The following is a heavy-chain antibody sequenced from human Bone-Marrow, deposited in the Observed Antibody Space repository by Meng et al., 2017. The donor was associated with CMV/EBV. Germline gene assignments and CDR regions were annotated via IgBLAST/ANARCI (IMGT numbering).Heavy chain of an antibody. Sequence: SETLSLTCRVSGRSISSDYFWGWLRQPPGKGLEWIGIYDSGSTYYNSSLKSRVAISVDTSGTQFSLTLSSVTAADTAVYYCVRHIIVVPGRGYGVDGWGQGTTVTVSS. J-gene: IGHJ6*02. V-gene: IGHV4-38-2*01. CDR2: IYDSGST. CDR3: VRHIIVVPGRGYGVDG. D-gene: IGHD2-2*01. CDR1: GRSISSDYF.